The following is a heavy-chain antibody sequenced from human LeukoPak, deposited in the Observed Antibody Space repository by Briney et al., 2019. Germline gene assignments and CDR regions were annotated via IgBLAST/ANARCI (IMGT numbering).Heavy chain of an antibody. CDR2: IIPIFGTA. D-gene: IGHD6-13*01. CDR1: GGTFSSYA. CDR3: ARHSLPQIKSESSSSWSHYFDY. Sequence: SVKVPCKASGGTFSSYAISWVRQAPGQGLEWMGGIIPIFGTANYAQKFQGRVTITTDESTSTAYMELSSLRSEDTAVYYCARHSLPQIKSESSSSWSHYFDYWGQGTLVTVSS. J-gene: IGHJ4*02. V-gene: IGHV1-69*05.